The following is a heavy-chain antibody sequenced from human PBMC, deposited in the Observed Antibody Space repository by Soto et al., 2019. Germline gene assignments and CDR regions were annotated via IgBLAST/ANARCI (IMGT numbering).Heavy chain of an antibody. V-gene: IGHV3-73*02. Sequence: EVQLVESGGGLVPPGGSLTLSCVASGLNFSDSVVHWVRQASGKGLEWVGRIRRKRNNYAKAYAASVRGRFTVSRDDSKSTAYLQMNSLNIEDTAVYYCTRLGYSSGWRDYWGQGALVTVSS. CDR1: GLNFSDSV. J-gene: IGHJ4*02. CDR2: IRRKRNNYAK. D-gene: IGHD6-19*01. CDR3: TRLGYSSGWRDY.